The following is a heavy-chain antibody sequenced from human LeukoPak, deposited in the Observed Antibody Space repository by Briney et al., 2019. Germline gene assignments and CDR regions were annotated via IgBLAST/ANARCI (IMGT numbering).Heavy chain of an antibody. J-gene: IGHJ4*02. CDR1: GFTFSSHG. CDR3: AAFIATKLDN. CDR2: ASTDEISQ. D-gene: IGHD2-15*01. V-gene: IGHV3-30*03. Sequence: GGSLRLSCAASGFTFSSHGMHWVRQAPGKGLEWLAVASTDEISQTYANSVKGRFIISRDTSRNTLNLQMNNLTPEDTAVYYCAAFIATKLDNWGQGILVSVSS.